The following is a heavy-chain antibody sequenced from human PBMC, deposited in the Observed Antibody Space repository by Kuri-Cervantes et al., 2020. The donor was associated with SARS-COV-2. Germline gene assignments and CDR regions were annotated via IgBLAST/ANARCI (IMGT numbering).Heavy chain of an antibody. CDR1: GFSLSTSGVG. Sequence: SGPTLVKPTQPLTLTCTFSGFSLSTSGVGVGWIRQPPGKALEWLALIYWDDDKRYSPSLKSRLTITKDTSKNQVFLTMTNMDPVDTATYYCAHRPPYYDDSMAMEDWGQGTLVTVSS. J-gene: IGHJ4*02. D-gene: IGHD4-17*01. CDR3: AHRPPYYDDSMAMED. CDR2: IYWDDDK. V-gene: IGHV2-5*02.